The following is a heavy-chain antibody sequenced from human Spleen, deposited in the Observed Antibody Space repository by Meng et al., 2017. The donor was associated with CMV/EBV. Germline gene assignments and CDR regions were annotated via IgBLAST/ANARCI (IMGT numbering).Heavy chain of an antibody. CDR2: IYYSGSS. Sequence: SIGSGSDYWSWIRQPPGKGLEWIGHIYYSGSSYYNPSLKSRATISVDTSKKHFSLNLNAVTAADTAVYYCARDVGSSSWYGAWFDPWGQGTLVTVSS. V-gene: IGHV4-30-4*08. CDR3: ARDVGSSSWYGAWFDP. CDR1: SIGSGSDY. J-gene: IGHJ5*02. D-gene: IGHD6-13*01.